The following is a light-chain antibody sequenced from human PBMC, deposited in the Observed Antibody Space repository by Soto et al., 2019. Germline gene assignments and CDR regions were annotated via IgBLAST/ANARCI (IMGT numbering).Light chain of an antibody. Sequence: EIVLTQSPGTLSLSPGERATLSCRASQSVTGSYLAWYQQKPGRTPRLLIYGASHRATGIPDRFSGSGSGTEFTLTINSLQPEDFAVYYCQQYGVSPRTFGQGTKVDIK. CDR1: QSVTGSY. CDR3: QQYGVSPRT. CDR2: GAS. V-gene: IGKV3-20*01. J-gene: IGKJ1*01.